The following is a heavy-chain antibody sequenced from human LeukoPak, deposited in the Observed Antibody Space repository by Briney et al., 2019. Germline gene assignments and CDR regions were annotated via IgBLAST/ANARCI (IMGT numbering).Heavy chain of an antibody. Sequence: GGSLRLSCAASGLTFSSSPMSWVRQAPGKGLEWVSVVSAGGENTHFADSVKGRFTISRDNSKNTLYLQMNSLRAEDTAIYYCATMYWLASWGQGTLVTVSS. CDR3: ATMYWLAS. CDR2: VSAGGENT. CDR1: GLTFSSSP. J-gene: IGHJ5*01. V-gene: IGHV3-23*01.